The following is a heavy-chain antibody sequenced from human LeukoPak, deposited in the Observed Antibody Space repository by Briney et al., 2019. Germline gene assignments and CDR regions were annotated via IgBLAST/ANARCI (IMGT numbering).Heavy chain of an antibody. Sequence: GEPLKISCKGSGYSFTSYWIGWVRQVPGKGLEWMGIIYPGDTDTRYSPSFQGQVTISADKSISTAYLQWSSLKASDTAMYYCARGVSGDYLWFDPWGQGTLVTVSS. CDR1: GYSFTSYW. CDR2: IYPGDTDT. J-gene: IGHJ5*02. CDR3: ARGVSGDYLWFDP. D-gene: IGHD4-17*01. V-gene: IGHV5-51*01.